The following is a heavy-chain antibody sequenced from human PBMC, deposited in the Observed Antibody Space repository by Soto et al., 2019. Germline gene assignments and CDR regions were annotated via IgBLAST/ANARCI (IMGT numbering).Heavy chain of an antibody. V-gene: IGHV4-30-4*01. J-gene: IGHJ4*02. CDR1: GGSISSGDYY. CDR3: ARTVVHYYYGSGSYELDY. D-gene: IGHD3-10*01. CDR2: IYYSGST. Sequence: SETLSLTCTVSGGSISSGDYYWSWIRQPPGKGLEWIGYIYYSGSTYYNPSLKSRVTISVDTSKNQFSLKLSSVTAADTAVYYCARTVVHYYYGSGSYELDYWGQGTLVTVSS.